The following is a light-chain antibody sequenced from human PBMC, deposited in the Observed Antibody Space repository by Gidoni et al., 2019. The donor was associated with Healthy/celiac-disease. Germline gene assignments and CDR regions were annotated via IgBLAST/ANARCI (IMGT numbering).Light chain of an antibody. J-gene: IGLJ2*01. CDR1: SSDVGGYNY. V-gene: IGLV2-8*01. CDR2: EVS. Sequence: QSALTQPPSASGSPGQSVPISCTGTSSDVGGYNYVTWYQQHPGKAPKLMIYEVSKRPSGVPDRFSGSKSGNTASLTVSGLQAEDEADYYCSSYAGSLVFGGGTKLTVL. CDR3: SSYAGSLV.